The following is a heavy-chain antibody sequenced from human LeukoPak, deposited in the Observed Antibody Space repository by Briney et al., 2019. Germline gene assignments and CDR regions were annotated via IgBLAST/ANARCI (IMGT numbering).Heavy chain of an antibody. D-gene: IGHD5-24*01. CDR2: ISYDGSNK. Sequence: GRSLRLSCAASGFTFSSYGMHWVRQAPGKGLERVAVISYDGSNKYYADSVKGRFTISRDNSKNTLYLQMNSLRAEDTAVYYCAKEMATITGVFDYWGQGTLVTVSS. CDR1: GFTFSSYG. J-gene: IGHJ4*02. V-gene: IGHV3-30*18. CDR3: AKEMATITGVFDY.